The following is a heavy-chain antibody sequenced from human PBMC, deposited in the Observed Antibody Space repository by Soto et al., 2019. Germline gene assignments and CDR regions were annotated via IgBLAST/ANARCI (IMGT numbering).Heavy chain of an antibody. CDR2: INPNSGGT. CDR1: GYTFTGYY. CDR3: ARSEKRHVLRYFDWSRSDYYYYYGMDV. D-gene: IGHD3-9*01. Sequence: ASVKVSCKASGYTFTGYYMHWVRQAPGQGLEWMGWINPNSGGTNYAQKFQGWVTMTRDTSISTAYMELSRLRSDDTAVYYCARSEKRHVLRYFDWSRSDYYYYYGMDVWGQGTTVTVSS. J-gene: IGHJ6*02. V-gene: IGHV1-2*04.